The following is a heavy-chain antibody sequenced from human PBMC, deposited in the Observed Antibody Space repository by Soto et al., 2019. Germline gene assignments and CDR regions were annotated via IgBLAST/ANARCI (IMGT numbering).Heavy chain of an antibody. Sequence: QVQLQESGPGLVKPSGTLSLTCDVSGGSITSSHWWNWVRQPPGKGLEWIGEIYHSGSTNYNPSLKSRVTILVDKSKNQFSLRLTSVTAADTAMYYCARDYSVAGATGDAFDMWGQGTMVIVSS. D-gene: IGHD1-26*01. CDR1: GGSITSSHW. CDR3: ARDYSVAGATGDAFDM. CDR2: IYHSGST. J-gene: IGHJ3*02. V-gene: IGHV4-4*02.